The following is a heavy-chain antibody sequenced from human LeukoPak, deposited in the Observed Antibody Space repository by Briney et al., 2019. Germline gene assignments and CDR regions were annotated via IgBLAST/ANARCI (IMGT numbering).Heavy chain of an antibody. Sequence: TGGTLRLSCAASGFTFSSYGMSWVRQAPGKGLEWVSAISGSGGSTYYADSVKGRFTISRDNSKNTLYLQMNSLRAEDTAVYYCARDSGSYPFDYWGQGTLVTVSS. CDR1: GFTFSSYG. CDR2: ISGSGGST. CDR3: ARDSGSYPFDY. V-gene: IGHV3-23*01. D-gene: IGHD1-26*01. J-gene: IGHJ4*02.